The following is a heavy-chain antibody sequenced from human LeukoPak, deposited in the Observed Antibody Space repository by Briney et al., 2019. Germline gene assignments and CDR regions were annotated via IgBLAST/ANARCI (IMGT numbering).Heavy chain of an antibody. CDR1: GYTFTGYY. V-gene: IGHV1-2*02. D-gene: IGHD1-1*01. CDR3: AREGGWNDPHAFDI. CDR2: INPNSGGT. J-gene: IGHJ3*02. Sequence: ASVKVSCKASGYTFTGYYMHGVRQAPGQGLEWMGWINPNSGGTNYAQKFQGRVTMTRDTSISTAYMELSRLRSDDTAVYYCAREGGWNDPHAFDIWGQGTMVTVSS.